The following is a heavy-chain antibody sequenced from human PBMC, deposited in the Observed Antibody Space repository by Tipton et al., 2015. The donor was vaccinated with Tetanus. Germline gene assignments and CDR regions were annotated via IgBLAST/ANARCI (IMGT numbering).Heavy chain of an antibody. Sequence: GLVKPSETLSLTCTVSGGSISSSSYYWGWIHQPPGKGLEWIGSIYYSGSTYYNPSLKSRVTISVDTSKNQFSLKLSSVTAADTAVYYCARHQREGFLEWLLSSFDYWGQGTLVTVSS. CDR1: GGSISSSSYY. CDR3: ARHQREGFLEWLLSSFDY. V-gene: IGHV4-39*01. CDR2: IYYSGST. D-gene: IGHD3-3*01. J-gene: IGHJ4*02.